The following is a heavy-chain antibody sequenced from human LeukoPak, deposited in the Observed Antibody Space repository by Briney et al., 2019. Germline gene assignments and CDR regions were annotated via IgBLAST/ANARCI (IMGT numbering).Heavy chain of an antibody. CDR3: ASARESCIGSTCYEYFHH. J-gene: IGHJ1*01. Sequence: PGGSLRLSCAASGFTVTTKTMAWVRQAPGRGLEWVSVFYSPGSTYYADSVHGRFTISRDTSLNTLFLQMNSLRDEDTAVYYCASARESCIGSTCYEYFHHWGQGTPLRVSS. CDR1: GFTVTTKT. D-gene: IGHD3-22*01. V-gene: IGHV3-53*01. CDR2: FYSPGST.